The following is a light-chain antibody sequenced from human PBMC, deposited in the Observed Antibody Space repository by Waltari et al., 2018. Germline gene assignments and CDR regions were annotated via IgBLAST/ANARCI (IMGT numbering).Light chain of an antibody. CDR1: QSIDSW. V-gene: IGKV1-5*03. CDR3: QQYKSYPFT. CDR2: KAS. Sequence: DIQMTQSPSTLSTSVGDRVSITCRASQSIDSWLVWYQQKPGKAPKPLIYKASSLESGVPSRFSGSGSGTEFTLTISSLQPDDSATYYCQQYKSYPFTFGQGTKLEIK. J-gene: IGKJ2*01.